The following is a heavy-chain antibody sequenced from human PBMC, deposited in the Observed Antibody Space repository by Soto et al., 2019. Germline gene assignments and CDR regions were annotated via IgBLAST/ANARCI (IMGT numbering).Heavy chain of an antibody. Sequence: PGGSLRLSCAASGFTFSSYAMSWVRQAPGKGLEWVSAIIGSGGSTYYADSVKGRFTISRDNSKNTLYLQMDSLRAEDTAVYYCAREYSSSLYFNWFDPWGQGTLVTVSS. CDR3: AREYSSSLYFNWFDP. CDR2: IIGSGGST. V-gene: IGHV3-23*01. CDR1: GFTFSSYA. D-gene: IGHD6-13*01. J-gene: IGHJ5*02.